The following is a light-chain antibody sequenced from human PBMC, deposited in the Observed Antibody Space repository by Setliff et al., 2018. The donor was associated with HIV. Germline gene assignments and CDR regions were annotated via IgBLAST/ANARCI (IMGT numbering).Light chain of an antibody. CDR1: NIGSKS. Sequence: SYALTQPPSVSVAPGKTARITCGGNNIGSKSVHWYQQKPGQAPVLVVYDDNDRPSGIPERFSGSNSGNTATLTISRVEAGDEADYYCQVWDSSSDHHVFGTGTKVTGL. V-gene: IGLV3-21*03. CDR3: QVWDSSSDHHV. CDR2: DDN. J-gene: IGLJ1*01.